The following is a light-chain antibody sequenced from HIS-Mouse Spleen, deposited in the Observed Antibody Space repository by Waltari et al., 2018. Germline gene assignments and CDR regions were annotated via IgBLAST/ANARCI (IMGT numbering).Light chain of an antibody. J-gene: IGLJ3*02. CDR2: EGS. V-gene: IGLV2-23*01. CDR1: SGDVGSYNL. CDR3: CSYAGSSTWV. Sequence: QSALTQPASVSGSPGQSITISCTGTSGDVGSYNLVSWYQQHPGKAPKLMIYEGSKRPSGVSNRFSGSKSGNTASLTIYGLQAEDEADYYCCSYAGSSTWVFGGGTKLTVL.